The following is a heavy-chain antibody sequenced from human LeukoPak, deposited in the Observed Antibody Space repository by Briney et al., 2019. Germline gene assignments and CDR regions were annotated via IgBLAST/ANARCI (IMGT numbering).Heavy chain of an antibody. V-gene: IGHV4-59*01. J-gene: IGHJ4*02. CDR2: IYYSRNT. CDR1: GGSISSYY. Sequence: PSETLSLTCTVSGGSISSYYWSWIRQPPGKGLEWIGYIYYSRNTNYNPSLKSRVTISVDTSKKQFSLKMTSVTAADTAVYYCARGVGYLFYFDHWGQGTLVTVSS. CDR3: ARGVGYLFYFDH. D-gene: IGHD5-18*01.